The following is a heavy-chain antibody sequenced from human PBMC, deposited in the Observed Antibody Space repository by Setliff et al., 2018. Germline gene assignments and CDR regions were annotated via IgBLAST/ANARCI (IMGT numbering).Heavy chain of an antibody. CDR1: GYPLTAYY. V-gene: IGHV1-18*04. CDR3: ARVTVTTPTNWFDP. CDR2: ISGYNGYT. Sequence: GASVKVSCKASGYPLTAYYIHWVRQAPGQGLEWMGWISGYNGYTVYAQKLQGRVTLTTDTSTGTAYMEVRSLRSDDTAQYYCARVTVTTPTNWFDPWGQGTLVTVSS. D-gene: IGHD4-17*01. J-gene: IGHJ5*02.